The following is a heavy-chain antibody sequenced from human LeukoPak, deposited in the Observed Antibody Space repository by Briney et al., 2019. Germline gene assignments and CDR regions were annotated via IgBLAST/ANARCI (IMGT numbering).Heavy chain of an antibody. CDR3: ARDYWWNYDY. CDR1: GFTFSDYA. CDR2: ISKDGSDK. Sequence: GRSLRLSCAASGFTFSDYAMHWVRQAPGKGLEWVAVISKDGSDKYYPGSVRGRFTISRDNSKNTIYLQMDSLRAEDTAIYYCARDYWWNYDYWGQGTLVTVAS. J-gene: IGHJ4*02. D-gene: IGHD1-7*01. V-gene: IGHV3-30-3*01.